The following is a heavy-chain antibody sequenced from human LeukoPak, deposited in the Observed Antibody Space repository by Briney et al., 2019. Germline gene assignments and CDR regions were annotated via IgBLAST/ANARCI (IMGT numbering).Heavy chain of an antibody. Sequence: GGSLRLSCAASGFTFSSYAMSWVRQAPGKGLEWVSAISGGGGSTYYADSVKGRFTISRDNSKNTLYLQMNSLRAEDTAVYYCAGDFWSGYYRINAFDIWGQGTMVTVSS. J-gene: IGHJ3*02. CDR1: GFTFSSYA. D-gene: IGHD3-3*01. CDR2: ISGGGGST. CDR3: AGDFWSGYYRINAFDI. V-gene: IGHV3-23*01.